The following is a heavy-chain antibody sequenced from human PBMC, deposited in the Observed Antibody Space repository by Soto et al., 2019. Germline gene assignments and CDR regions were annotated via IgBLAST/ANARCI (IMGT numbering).Heavy chain of an antibody. CDR2: IWYDGSNK. V-gene: IGHV3-33*01. Sequence: GGSLRLSCAASGFTFSSYGMHWVRQAPGKGLEWVAVIWYDGSNKYYADSVKGRFTISRDNSKNTLYLQMNSLRAEDTAVYYCAREGYSTMIVVRFDYWGHGTLVTVSS. D-gene: IGHD3-22*01. CDR3: AREGYSTMIVVRFDY. J-gene: IGHJ4*01. CDR1: GFTFSSYG.